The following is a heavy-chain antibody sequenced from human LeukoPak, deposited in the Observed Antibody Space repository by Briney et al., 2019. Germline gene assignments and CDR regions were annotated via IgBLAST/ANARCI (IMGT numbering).Heavy chain of an antibody. CDR1: GGSISSSNW. J-gene: IGHJ4*02. CDR2: IYHSGST. Sequence: PSETLSLTCAVSGGSISSSNWWSWVRQPPGKGLEWIGEIYHSGSTTYNPSLRSRVTISGDTSKKQFSLKLSSVTAADTAVYYCVTYYYGSSAPKRNYWGQGILVTVSS. D-gene: IGHD3-22*01. CDR3: VTYYYGSSAPKRNY. V-gene: IGHV4-4*02.